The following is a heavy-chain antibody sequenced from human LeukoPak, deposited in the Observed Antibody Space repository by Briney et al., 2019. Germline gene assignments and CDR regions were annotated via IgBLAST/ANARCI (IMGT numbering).Heavy chain of an antibody. D-gene: IGHD2-15*01. CDR3: ASRCSGGNCYSGHDY. CDR2: IHYSGST. J-gene: IGHJ4*02. V-gene: IGHV4-59*08. CDR1: GGSISSYY. Sequence: SETLSLTCTVSGGSISSYYWSWIRQPPGKGLEWIGYIHYSGSTNYNPSLKSRVTISVDTSKNQFSLKLSSVTAADTSLYYCASRCSGGNCYSGHDYWGQGTLVTVSS.